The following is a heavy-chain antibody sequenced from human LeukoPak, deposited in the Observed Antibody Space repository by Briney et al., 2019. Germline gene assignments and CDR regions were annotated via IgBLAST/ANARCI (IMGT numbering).Heavy chain of an antibody. CDR1: GGSFSGYY. Sequence: SETLSLTCAVYGGSFSGYYWSWIRQPPGKGLEWIGEINHSGSTNYNPSLKSRVTISVDTSKNQFSLKLSSVTAADTAVYYCARGGRYSSGPWGQGTLVAVSS. D-gene: IGHD6-19*01. V-gene: IGHV4-34*01. CDR2: INHSGST. CDR3: ARGGRYSSGP. J-gene: IGHJ5*02.